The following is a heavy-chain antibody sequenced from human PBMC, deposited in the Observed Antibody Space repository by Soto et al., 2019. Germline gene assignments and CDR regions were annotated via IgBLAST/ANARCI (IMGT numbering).Heavy chain of an antibody. CDR3: ARYFHTYSGPPI. J-gene: IGHJ4*02. V-gene: IGHV4-38-2*01. CDR2: VAHSGST. D-gene: IGHD5-12*01. CDR1: GYVITIGYY. Sequence: SQTLSLTCVVSGYVITIGYYWCFIRLPPGKGLEWIGTVAHSGSTYYDPSLQGRVTISIDTSKNQFSLKLTSVTAADTALYYCARYFHTYSGPPIWGQGTLVTVSS.